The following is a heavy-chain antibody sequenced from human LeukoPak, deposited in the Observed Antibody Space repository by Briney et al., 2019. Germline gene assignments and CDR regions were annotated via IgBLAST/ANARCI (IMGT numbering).Heavy chain of an antibody. CDR2: INPNSGNT. Sequence: ASVKVSCKASGATFSSYAINWVRQATGQGLEWMGWINPNSGNTDYAQKFQGRVTITRDTSISTAYMELSSLRSEDTAVYYCARGVGHRGQEHSYVYYFDYWGLGPLVTVSS. D-gene: IGHD5-18*01. CDR3: ARGVGHRGQEHSYVYYFDY. CDR1: GATFSSYA. V-gene: IGHV1-8*03. J-gene: IGHJ4*02.